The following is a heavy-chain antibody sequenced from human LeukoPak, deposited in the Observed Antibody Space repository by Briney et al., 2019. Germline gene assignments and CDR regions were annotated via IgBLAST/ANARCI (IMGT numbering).Heavy chain of an antibody. D-gene: IGHD6-13*01. CDR1: GYTFTSYA. Sequence: ASVKVSCKASGYTFTSYAMNWVRQAPGQGLEWMGWINTNTGSPTYAQGFTGRFVFSLDTSVSTAYLQISSLKAEDTAVYYCARDRSRPGIAAAGTLGYWGQGTLVTVSS. J-gene: IGHJ4*02. CDR3: ARDRSRPGIAAAGTLGY. V-gene: IGHV7-4-1*02. CDR2: INTNTGSP.